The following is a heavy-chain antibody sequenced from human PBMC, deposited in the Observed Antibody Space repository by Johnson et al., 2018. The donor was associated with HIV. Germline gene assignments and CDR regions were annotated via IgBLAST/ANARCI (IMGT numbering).Heavy chain of an antibody. D-gene: IGHD2-15*01. CDR3: AKKLGVGGGSNKAFDI. CDR2: ISYDGSNK. Sequence: QMQLVESGGGVAQPGGSLRLSCAASGFTFSSYAMHWVRQAPGKGLEWVAVISYDGSNKYYADSVKGRFTISRDNSKNTLYLQMNSLRAEDTAVYYCAKKLGVGGGSNKAFDIWGQGTM. J-gene: IGHJ3*02. V-gene: IGHV3-30*04. CDR1: GFTFSSYA.